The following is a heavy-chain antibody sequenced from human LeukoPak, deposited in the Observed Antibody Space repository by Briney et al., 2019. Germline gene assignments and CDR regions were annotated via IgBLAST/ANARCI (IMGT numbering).Heavy chain of an antibody. J-gene: IGHJ4*02. Sequence: GESLKISCKGSGYSFTSNWISWVRQMPGKGLEWMGIIYPGDSETTYSPSFQGQVTISADKSITTAYLQWDSLKASDTAMYYCARHSYYYDSSGYYYGDYWGQGTLVTVSS. D-gene: IGHD3-22*01. CDR2: IYPGDSET. CDR3: ARHSYYYDSSGYYYGDY. CDR1: GYSFTSNW. V-gene: IGHV5-51*01.